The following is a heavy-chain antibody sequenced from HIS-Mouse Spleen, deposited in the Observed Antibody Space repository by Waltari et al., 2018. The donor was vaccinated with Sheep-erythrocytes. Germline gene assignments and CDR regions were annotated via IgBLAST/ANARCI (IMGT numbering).Heavy chain of an antibody. V-gene: IGHV4-38-2*02. Sequence: QVQLQESGPGLVKPSETLSLTCTVSGYSISSGYYWGWIRQPPGKGLEWYGSIYHSGSTYYNPSLRSRVTISVDTSKNQFSLKLSSVTAADTAVYYCARISENYYGSGSWALYWGQGTLVTVSS. J-gene: IGHJ4*02. CDR2: IYHSGST. CDR3: ARISENYYGSGSWALY. D-gene: IGHD3-10*01. CDR1: GYSISSGYY.